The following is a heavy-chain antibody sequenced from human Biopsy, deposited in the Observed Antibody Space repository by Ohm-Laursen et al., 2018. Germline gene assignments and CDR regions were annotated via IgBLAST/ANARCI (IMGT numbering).Heavy chain of an antibody. CDR2: IWYDGSDK. CDR1: GFTFRDCG. J-gene: IGHJ6*02. Sequence: SLRLSCTASGFTFRDCGMLWVRQAPGKGLEWVAVIWYDGSDKYYGDSVKGRFTISRDNAKNTVDLQMNSLRAEDTAVYYCARDGRGYNYQYYYGMDVWGQGTAVTVSS. CDR3: ARDGRGYNYQYYYGMDV. D-gene: IGHD1-1*01. V-gene: IGHV3-33*08.